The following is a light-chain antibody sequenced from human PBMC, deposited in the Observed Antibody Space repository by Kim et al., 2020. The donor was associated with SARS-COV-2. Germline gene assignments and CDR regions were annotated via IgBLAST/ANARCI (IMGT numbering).Light chain of an antibody. CDR3: QAWDSSTVV. V-gene: IGLV3-1*01. J-gene: IGLJ1*01. Sequence: SYELTQPPSVSVSPGQTATITCSGDKLGDKYVCWYQQKPGQSPVLVIEDTKRPSGIPERFSASNSGNTATLTISGTQAMDEADYHCQAWDSSTVVFGTGT. CDR1: KLGDKY. CDR2: EDT.